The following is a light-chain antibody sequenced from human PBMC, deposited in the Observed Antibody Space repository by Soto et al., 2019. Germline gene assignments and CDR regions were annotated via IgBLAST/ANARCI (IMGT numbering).Light chain of an antibody. CDR3: CSHAGDNTYV. Sequence: QSALTQPPSASGSPGQSVTISCTGSGSDVGGYSYVSWYQQRPGKAPKLLIYEVNKRPSGVPDRFSGSKSGNTASLTVSGLQAEDEADYFCCSHAGDNTYVFGTGTKVTVL. J-gene: IGLJ1*01. CDR2: EVN. V-gene: IGLV2-8*01. CDR1: GSDVGGYSY.